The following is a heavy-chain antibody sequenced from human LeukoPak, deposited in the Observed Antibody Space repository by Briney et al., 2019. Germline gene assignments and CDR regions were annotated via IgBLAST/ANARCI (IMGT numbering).Heavy chain of an antibody. V-gene: IGHV4-39*07. CDR2: IYYSGST. D-gene: IGHD5-12*01. J-gene: IGHJ4*02. CDR1: GGSISSSSYY. CDR3: ARLPNIVATESPPGFDY. Sequence: KPSETLSLTCTVSGGSISSSSYYWGWIRQPPGKGLEWIGSIYYSGSTYYNPSLKSRVTISVDTSKNQFSLKLSSVTAADTAVYYCARLPNIVATESPPGFDYWGQGTLVTVSS.